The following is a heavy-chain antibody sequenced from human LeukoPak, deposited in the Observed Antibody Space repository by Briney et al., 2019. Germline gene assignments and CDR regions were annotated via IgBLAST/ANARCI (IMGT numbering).Heavy chain of an antibody. V-gene: IGHV4-59*01. CDR3: ASKSSDHGELRFDY. Sequence: SETLSLTCAVYGGSFSGYYWSWIRQPPGKGLEWIGYIYYTGTTNYNPSLKSRVTISVDTSKNQFSLRLSSVTAADTAVYYCASKSSDHGELRFDYWGQGTLVTVSS. CDR1: GGSFSGYY. CDR2: IYYTGTT. J-gene: IGHJ4*02. D-gene: IGHD4-17*01.